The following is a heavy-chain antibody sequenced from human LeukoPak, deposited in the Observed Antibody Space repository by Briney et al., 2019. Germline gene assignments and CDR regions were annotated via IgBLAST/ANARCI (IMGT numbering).Heavy chain of an antibody. CDR2: INPNSGGT. D-gene: IGHD1/OR15-1a*01. CDR3: ARLLGTWNTFDY. J-gene: IGHJ4*02. Sequence: GASVKVSCKASGYTFTGYYMHWVRQAPGQGLEWMGWINPNSGGTNYAQKFQSRVTMTRDTSISTAYMELSRLRSDDTAVYYCARLLGTWNTFDYWGQGTLVTVSP. CDR1: GYTFTGYY. V-gene: IGHV1-2*02.